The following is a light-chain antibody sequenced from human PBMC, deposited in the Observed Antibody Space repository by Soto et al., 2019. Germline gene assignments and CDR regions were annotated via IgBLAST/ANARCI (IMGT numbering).Light chain of an antibody. V-gene: IGKV1-17*01. CDR2: AAS. CDR1: QAIRND. CDR3: LQHNTYPWT. J-gene: IGKJ1*01. Sequence: DIQMTQSPSSLSASVGDRVTITCRASQAIRNDLAWYQQKPGKAPKRLIYAASSLQSGVPPRFSGSGSGTEFTLTISSLQPEDFATYYCLQHNTYPWTFGQGTKVDIK.